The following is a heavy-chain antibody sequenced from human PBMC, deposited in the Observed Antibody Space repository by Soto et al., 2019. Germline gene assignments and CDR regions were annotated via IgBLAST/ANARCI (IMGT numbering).Heavy chain of an antibody. CDR1: GGSISSGGYY. CDR3: ARDTLFFQTMIFPPDSYYYYGMDV. Sequence: QVQLQESGPGLVKPSQTLSLTCTVSGGSISSGGYYWSWIRQHPGKGLEWIGYIYYSGSTYYNPSLKSRVTISVDTSKNQFSLKLSSVTAADTAVYYCARDTLFFQTMIFPPDSYYYYGMDVWGQGTTVTVSS. J-gene: IGHJ6*02. D-gene: IGHD3-22*01. V-gene: IGHV4-31*03. CDR2: IYYSGST.